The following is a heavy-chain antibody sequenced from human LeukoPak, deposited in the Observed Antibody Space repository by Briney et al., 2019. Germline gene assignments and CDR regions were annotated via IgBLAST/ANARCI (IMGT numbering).Heavy chain of an antibody. J-gene: IGHJ3*02. CDR1: GFTFSAYA. Sequence: GGSLRLSCVTSGFTFSAYAMYWVRQAPGKGLEYVSGITGDGGFKNYANSVKDRFTVSRDNSDNTLYLQMGSLRIEDTAVYYCARVGPPLGSAFDIGGRGTMVTVSP. CDR3: ARVGPPLGSAFDI. CDR2: ITGDGGFK. V-gene: IGHV3-64*01. D-gene: IGHD3-16*01.